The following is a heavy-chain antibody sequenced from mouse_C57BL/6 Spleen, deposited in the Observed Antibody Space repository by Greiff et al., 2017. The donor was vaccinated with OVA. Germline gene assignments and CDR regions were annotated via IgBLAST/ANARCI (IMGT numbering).Heavy chain of an antibody. D-gene: IGHD2-4*01. CDR2: INPNNGGT. CDR1: GYTFTDYY. Sequence: EVQLQQSGPELVKPGASVKISCKASGYTFTDYYMNWVKQSHGKSLEWIGDINPNNGGTSYNQKFKGKATLTVDKSSSTAYMELRSLTSEDSAVYYCAREGVYDYDGIMDYWGQGTSVTVSS. CDR3: AREGVYDYDGIMDY. J-gene: IGHJ4*01. V-gene: IGHV1-26*01.